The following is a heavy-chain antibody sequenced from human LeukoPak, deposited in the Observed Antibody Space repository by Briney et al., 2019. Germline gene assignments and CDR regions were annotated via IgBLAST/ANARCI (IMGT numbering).Heavy chain of an antibody. J-gene: IGHJ4*02. Sequence: PSETLSLTCTVSGGSISSYYWSWIRQPPGKGLEWIGYIYYSGSTNYNPSLKSRVTISVDTSKNHFSLNLSSVTAADTAVYYCARDLLSTAGYFDYWGQGTLVTVSS. CDR2: IYYSGST. CDR1: GGSISSYY. D-gene: IGHD6-19*01. CDR3: ARDLLSTAGYFDY. V-gene: IGHV4-59*01.